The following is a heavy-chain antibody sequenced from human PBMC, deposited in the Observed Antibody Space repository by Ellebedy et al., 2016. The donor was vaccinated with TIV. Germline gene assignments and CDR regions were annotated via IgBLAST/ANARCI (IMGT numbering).Heavy chain of an antibody. CDR3: ARDRDWNYRGQRDP. CDR1: GGSISTYY. D-gene: IGHD1-7*01. J-gene: IGHJ5*02. V-gene: IGHV4-59*01. CDR2: VYNSGFT. Sequence: MPSETLSLTCTVSGGSISTYYWSWIRQPPGKGLEWIGYVYNSGFTNYNPSLKSRVTISVDTSKNQFSLNLTSVTAADTAVYYCARDRDWNYRGQRDPWGQGTLVTVSS.